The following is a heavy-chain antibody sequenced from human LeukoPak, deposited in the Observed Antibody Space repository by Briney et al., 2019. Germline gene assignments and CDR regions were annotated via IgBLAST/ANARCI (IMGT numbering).Heavy chain of an antibody. V-gene: IGHV4-34*01. Sequence: PSETLSPTCTVYGGSFSGYYWSWIRQPPGKGLEWIGEINHSGSTNYNPSLKSRVTISVDTSKNQFSLKLSSVTAADTAVYYCARGRGWLQYWGQGTLVTVSS. J-gene: IGHJ4*02. CDR2: INHSGST. CDR3: ARGRGWLQY. D-gene: IGHD5-24*01. CDR1: GGSFSGYY.